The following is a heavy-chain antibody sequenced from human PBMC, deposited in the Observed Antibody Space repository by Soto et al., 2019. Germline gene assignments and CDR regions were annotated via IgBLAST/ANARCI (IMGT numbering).Heavy chain of an antibody. CDR1: GFPFSGYL. CDR3: ARGLVDM. D-gene: IGHD3-10*01. V-gene: IGHV3-7*05. Sequence: EVQVVESGGGSVQPGGSLRLSCTVSGFPFSGYLMDWVRQAPGKGLEWVANINHDGSEMYYGDSVKGRFTISRDNAKNSLYLQMNSLRVEDTAVYYCARGLVDMWGQGPMVTVSS. CDR2: INHDGSEM. J-gene: IGHJ3*02.